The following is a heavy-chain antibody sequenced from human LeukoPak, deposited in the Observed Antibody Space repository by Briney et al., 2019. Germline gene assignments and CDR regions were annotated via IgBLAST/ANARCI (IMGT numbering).Heavy chain of an antibody. CDR3: ARVAPHRRLTSGWYYFDY. J-gene: IGHJ4*02. CDR1: GYTFTNFG. D-gene: IGHD6-19*01. CDR2: ISGHNGNT. Sequence: ASVKVSCKTSGYTFTNFGITWVRQAPGQGLEGMGWISGHNGNTYYTQKFQGRVTMTTDTSTSTAYMDLRSLRSDDTAVFYCARVAPHRRLTSGWYYFDYWGQGTLVTVSS. V-gene: IGHV1-18*01.